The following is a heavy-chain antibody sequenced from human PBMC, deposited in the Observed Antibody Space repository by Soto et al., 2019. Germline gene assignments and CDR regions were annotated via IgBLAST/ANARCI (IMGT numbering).Heavy chain of an antibody. D-gene: IGHD6-13*01. CDR1: GFTFSSYG. CDR2: IWYDGSNK. Sequence: GGSLRLSCAASGFTFSSYGMHWVRQAPGKGLEWVAVIWYDGSNKYYADSVKGRFTISRDNSKNTLYLQMNSLRAEDTAVYYCAREEGSSYDYYYYGMDVWGQGTTVTVSS. J-gene: IGHJ6*02. CDR3: AREEGSSYDYYYYGMDV. V-gene: IGHV3-33*01.